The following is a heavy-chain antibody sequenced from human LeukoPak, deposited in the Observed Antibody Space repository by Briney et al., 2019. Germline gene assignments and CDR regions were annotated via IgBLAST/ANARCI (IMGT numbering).Heavy chain of an antibody. CDR1: GFTFSHYG. CDR3: AKDAQRGFDYSNSLQN. Sequence: GGSLRLSCAASGFTFSHYGMHWVRQTPGAGLGWVAVIWSDGSDKYYAKSVKGRFTISRDNSKNSLFLQMNSLRAEDTAVYYCAKDAQRGFDYSNSLQNWGQGILVTVSS. J-gene: IGHJ1*01. CDR2: IWSDGSDK. V-gene: IGHV3-33*06. D-gene: IGHD4-11*01.